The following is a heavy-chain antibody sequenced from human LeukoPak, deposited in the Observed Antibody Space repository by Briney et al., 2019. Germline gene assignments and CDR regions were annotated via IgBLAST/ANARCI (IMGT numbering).Heavy chain of an antibody. J-gene: IGHJ3*02. CDR2: IYYSGST. V-gene: IGHV4-39*01. Sequence: PSETLSLTCTVSGGSISSSSYYWGWIRQPPGKGLEWIGSIYYSGSTYYNPSLKSRVTISVDTSKNQFSLKLSSVTAADTAVYYCARKTRRKWLLLRSDAFDIWGQGTMVTVSS. CDR3: ARKTRRKWLLLRSDAFDI. D-gene: IGHD3-22*01. CDR1: GGSISSSSYY.